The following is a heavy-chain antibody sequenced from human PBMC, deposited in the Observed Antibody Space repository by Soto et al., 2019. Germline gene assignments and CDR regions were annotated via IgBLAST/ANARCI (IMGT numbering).Heavy chain of an antibody. V-gene: IGHV3-53*01. D-gene: IGHD3-10*01. Sequence: GGSLRLSCAASGLPVSTNYMSWVRQAPGKGLEWVSVIYNDGKTYYADSVKGRFTISRDASKNTLHLQMDNLRDEDTAVYYCVRPLPSGQNYGMDVWGQGTTVTVSS. CDR3: VRPLPSGQNYGMDV. CDR2: IYNDGKT. CDR1: GLPVSTNY. J-gene: IGHJ6*02.